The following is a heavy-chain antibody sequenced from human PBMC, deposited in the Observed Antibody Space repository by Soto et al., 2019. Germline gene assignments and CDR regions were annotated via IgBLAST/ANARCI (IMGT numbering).Heavy chain of an antibody. Sequence: GASVKVSCKASGGTFSSYAISWVRQAPGQGLEWMGGIIPIFGTANYAQKFQGRVTITADESTSTAYMELSSLRSEDTAVYYCAREVRFLEWLLSPHYYYYGMVVWGQGTTVTSP. J-gene: IGHJ6*02. D-gene: IGHD3-3*01. CDR2: IIPIFGTA. CDR3: AREVRFLEWLLSPHYYYYGMVV. CDR1: GGTFSSYA. V-gene: IGHV1-69*13.